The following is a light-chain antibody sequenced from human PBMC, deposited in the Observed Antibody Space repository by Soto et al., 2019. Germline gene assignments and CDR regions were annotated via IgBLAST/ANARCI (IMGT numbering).Light chain of an antibody. CDR3: QQRSNWRIT. Sequence: EILMTQSPATLSVSPGERATLSCRASQRVNSRYLAWYQQKPGQAPRLLIYDASNRATGIPARFSGSGSGTDFTLTISRLEPEDFEVYYCQQRSNWRITFGQGTRLEIK. J-gene: IGKJ5*01. CDR2: DAS. CDR1: QRVNSRY. V-gene: IGKV3D-20*02.